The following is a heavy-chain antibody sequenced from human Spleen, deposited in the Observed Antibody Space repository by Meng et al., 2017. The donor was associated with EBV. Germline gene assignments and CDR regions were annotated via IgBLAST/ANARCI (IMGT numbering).Heavy chain of an antibody. CDR3: ARDRSEMAGSWGGY. CDR1: GYTFIHYG. J-gene: IGHJ4*01. CDR2: VSPYNGYT. D-gene: IGHD5-24*01. V-gene: IGHV1-18*01. Sequence: QVQLVESGAEVGKPGASGTVSCKASGYTFIHYGINWVRQAPGQGLEWMGWVSPYNGYTSYAQNLKGRVTMTTDTSTNTAYMTLRSLRSDDTAVYYCARDRSEMAGSWGGYWGQGSLVTVSS.